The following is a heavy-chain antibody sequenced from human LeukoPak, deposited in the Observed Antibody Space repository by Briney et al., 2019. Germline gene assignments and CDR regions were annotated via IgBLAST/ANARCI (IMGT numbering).Heavy chain of an antibody. CDR2: ISASGGDT. CDR3: AKQGVEPGAVKYFDH. V-gene: IGHV3-23*01. J-gene: IGHJ4*02. Sequence: GGSLRLSCAASGFTFRSYAMSWVRQAPGKGLEWVSAISASGGDTFYADSVKGRFTISRDNSKNTLYLQMNNLRAEDTAVYYCAKQGVEPGAVKYFDHWGQGTLVTVSS. D-gene: IGHD2-2*01. CDR1: GFTFRSYA.